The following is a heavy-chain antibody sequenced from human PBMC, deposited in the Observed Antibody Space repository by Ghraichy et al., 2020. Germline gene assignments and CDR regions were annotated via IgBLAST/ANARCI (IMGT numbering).Heavy chain of an antibody. V-gene: IGHV4-59*08. D-gene: IGHD3-22*01. CDR2: IYYSGST. Sequence: ETLSLTCTVSGGSISSYYWSWIRQPPGKGLEWIGYIYYSGSTNYNPSLKSRVTISVDTSKNQFSLKLSSVTAADTAVYYCARGGSYYDSSGYPYWGQGTLVTVSS. CDR1: GGSISSYY. J-gene: IGHJ4*02. CDR3: ARGGSYYDSSGYPY.